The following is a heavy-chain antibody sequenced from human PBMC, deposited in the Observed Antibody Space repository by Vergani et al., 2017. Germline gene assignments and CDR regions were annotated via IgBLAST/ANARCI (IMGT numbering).Heavy chain of an antibody. Sequence: QVQLVESGGGVVQPGRSLRLSCAASGFTFSSYAMHWVHQAPGKGLEWVAVISYDGSNKYYADSVKGRFTISRDNSKNTLYLQMNSLRAEDTAVYYCAREDLYGSGSYYGWVSGKRGGYFDLWGRGTLVTVSS. CDR3: AREDLYGSGSYYGWVSGKRGGYFDL. CDR2: ISYDGSNK. J-gene: IGHJ2*01. V-gene: IGHV3-30-3*01. D-gene: IGHD3-10*01. CDR1: GFTFSSYA.